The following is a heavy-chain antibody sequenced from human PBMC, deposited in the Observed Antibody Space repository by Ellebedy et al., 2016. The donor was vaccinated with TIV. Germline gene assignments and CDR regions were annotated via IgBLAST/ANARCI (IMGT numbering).Heavy chain of an antibody. CDR3: ARQGIRARYGMDV. CDR1: GFTFSSYA. D-gene: IGHD3-10*01. CDR2: ISYDGSNK. Sequence: GGSLRLXXAASGFTFSSYAMHWVRQAPGKGLEWVAVISYDGSNKYYADSVKGRFTISRDNSKNTLYLQMNSLRAEDTAVYYCARQGIRARYGMDVWGQGTTVTVSS. V-gene: IGHV3-30-3*01. J-gene: IGHJ6*02.